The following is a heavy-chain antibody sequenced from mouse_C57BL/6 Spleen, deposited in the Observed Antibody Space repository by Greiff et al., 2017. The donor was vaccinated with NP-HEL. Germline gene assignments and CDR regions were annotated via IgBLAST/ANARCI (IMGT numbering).Heavy chain of an antibody. CDR3: AIDSSGYVGYYYAMDY. CDR1: GYTFTSYW. D-gene: IGHD3-2*02. J-gene: IGHJ4*01. CDR2: IDPNSGGT. Sequence: QVQLQQPGAELVKPGASVKLSCKASGYTFTSYWMHWVKQRPGRGLEWIGRIDPNSGGTKYNEKFKSKATLTVDKPSSTAYMQLSSLTSEDSAVYYCAIDSSGYVGYYYAMDYWGQGTSVTVSS. V-gene: IGHV1-72*01.